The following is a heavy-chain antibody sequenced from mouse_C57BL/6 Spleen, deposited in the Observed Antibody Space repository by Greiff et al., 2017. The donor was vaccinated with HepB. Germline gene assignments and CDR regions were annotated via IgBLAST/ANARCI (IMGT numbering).Heavy chain of an antibody. CDR2: IWSGGST. V-gene: IGHV2-2*01. Sequence: VMLVESGPGLVQPSQSLSITCTVSGFSLTSYGVHWVRQSPGKGLEWLGVIWSGGSTDYNAAFISRLSISKDNSKSQVFFKMNSLQADDTAIYYCARKTASSDWYFDVWGTGTTVTVSS. CDR3: ARKTASSDWYFDV. CDR1: GFSLTSYG. D-gene: IGHD1-2*01. J-gene: IGHJ1*03.